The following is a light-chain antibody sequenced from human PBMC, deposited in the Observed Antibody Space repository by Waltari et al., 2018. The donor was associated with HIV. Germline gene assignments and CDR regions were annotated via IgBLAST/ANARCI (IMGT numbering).Light chain of an antibody. CDR3: CSYAGSYTFGV. J-gene: IGLJ3*02. V-gene: IGLV2-11*01. CDR1: SSDVGGYNY. CDR2: DIS. Sequence: QSALTQPRPVSGSPGQSVTISCTGTSSDVGGYNYVSWYQQPPGKAPKLMIYDISKRPSGVPDRFSGSKSGNTASLTISGLQAEDEADYYCCSYAGSYTFGVFGGGTKLTVL.